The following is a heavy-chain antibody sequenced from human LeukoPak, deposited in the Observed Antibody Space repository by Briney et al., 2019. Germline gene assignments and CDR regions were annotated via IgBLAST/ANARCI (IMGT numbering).Heavy chain of an antibody. V-gene: IGHV3-23*01. CDR1: GFTFSGYA. D-gene: IGHD1/OR15-1a*01. CDR3: ARGGGEQNYYFDY. CDR2: ISGSGGST. J-gene: IGHJ4*02. Sequence: GGSLRLSCAASGFTFSGYAMNWVRQAPGKGLEWVSGISGSGGSTYYADSVKGRFTISRDNYRNTLYLQMNSLRAEDTAIYYCARGGGEQNYYFDYWGQGTLVTVSS.